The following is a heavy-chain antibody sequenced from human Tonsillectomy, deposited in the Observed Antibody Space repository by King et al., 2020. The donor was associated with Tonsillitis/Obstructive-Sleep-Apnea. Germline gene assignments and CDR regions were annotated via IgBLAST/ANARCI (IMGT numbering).Heavy chain of an antibody. CDR1: GYTYIRYG. CDR2: ISAYNANT. V-gene: IGHV1-18*01. J-gene: IGHJ4*02. D-gene: IGHD6-13*01. CDR3: ARDGGYSSTCYEVY. Sequence: QGQLVQSGAEVKKPGASVKVSCKASGYTYIRYGISWVRQAPGQGLEWMGWISAYNANTNYAQKFQGRVTMTTDTSTSTAYMELRSLRSDDTAVYYCARDGGYSSTCYEVYWGQGTLVTVSS.